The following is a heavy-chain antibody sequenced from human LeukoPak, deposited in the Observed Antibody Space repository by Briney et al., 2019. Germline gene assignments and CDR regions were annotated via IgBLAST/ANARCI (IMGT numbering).Heavy chain of an antibody. V-gene: IGHV1-2*02. Sequence: ASVKVSCKASGYTFTSYDINWVRQAPGQGLEWMGWINPDSGGTNYAPKFRGRVTMTRDTSINTAYMELSRLRSDDTAVYYCGRTTVPGHGYLEFWGQGSLVTVSS. CDR1: GYTFTSYD. J-gene: IGHJ4*02. D-gene: IGHD2-2*01. CDR2: INPDSGGT. CDR3: GRTTVPGHGYLEF.